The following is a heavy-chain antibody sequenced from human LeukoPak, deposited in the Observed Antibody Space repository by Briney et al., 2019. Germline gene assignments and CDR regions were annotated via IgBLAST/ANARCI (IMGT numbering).Heavy chain of an antibody. V-gene: IGHV3-23*01. CDR3: AKDKGSSTSCYDY. D-gene: IGHD2-2*01. CDR2: ISGSGGSA. CDR1: GFTFSSYA. J-gene: IGHJ4*02. Sequence: GGSLRLSCAASGFTFSSYAMSWVRQAPGKGLEWVSGISGSGGSAFYPDSAKGRFTISRDNSKNTLYLQMNSLRAEDTALYYCAKDKGSSTSCYDYWGQGTLVTVSS.